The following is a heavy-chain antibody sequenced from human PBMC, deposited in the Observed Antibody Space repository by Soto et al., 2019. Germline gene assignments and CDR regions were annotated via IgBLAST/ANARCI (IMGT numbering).Heavy chain of an antibody. V-gene: IGHV1-18*01. CDR3: ARESSSSCHDY. CDR2: ISAYNGNT. D-gene: IGHD2-2*01. CDR1: GYTFTSYG. J-gene: IGHJ4*02. Sequence: QVQLVQSGAEVKKPGASVKVSCKASGYTFTSYGISWVRQAPGQGLEWMGWISAYNGNTNYAQKLQGRVTMTTDTPTSTPSMELSSLISDDTAVYSCARESSSSCHDYWGQGPLVTVSS.